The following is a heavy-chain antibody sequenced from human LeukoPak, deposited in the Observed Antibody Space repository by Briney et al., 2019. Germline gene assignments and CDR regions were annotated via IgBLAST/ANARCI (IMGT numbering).Heavy chain of an antibody. Sequence: GGSLRLSCAASGFTFSSYAMSWVRQAPGKGLEWVSAISGSGGSTNYADSVKGRFTISRDNSKNTLYLQMNSLRAEDTAVYYCAKAPDLFTYYYYGMDVWGQGTTVTVSS. J-gene: IGHJ6*02. D-gene: IGHD3/OR15-3a*01. CDR3: AKAPDLFTYYYYGMDV. V-gene: IGHV3-23*01. CDR1: GFTFSSYA. CDR2: ISGSGGST.